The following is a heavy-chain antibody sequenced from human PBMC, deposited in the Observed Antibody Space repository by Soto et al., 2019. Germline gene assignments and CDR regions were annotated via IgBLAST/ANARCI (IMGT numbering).Heavy chain of an antibody. V-gene: IGHV4-30-4*01. CDR3: ARGRFLDF. J-gene: IGHJ4*02. CDR1: GASISDGNYY. D-gene: IGHD3-3*01. CDR2: VYYSGST. Sequence: QVQLQESGPGLVKPSQTLSLTCSVSGASISDGNYYWTWIRQSPARGLEWIGYVYYSGSTYYNPSLQSRVTISADTSNTYFSLKLNSVTVADTAVYFCARGRFLDFWGQGILVTVSS.